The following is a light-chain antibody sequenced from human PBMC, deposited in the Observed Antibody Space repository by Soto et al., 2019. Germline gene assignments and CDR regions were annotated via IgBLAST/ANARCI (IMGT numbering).Light chain of an antibody. CDR2: ANT. V-gene: IGLV1-40*01. CDR3: SSYTSSNTRYV. CDR1: SSNIGAGYD. Sequence: QSALTQPPSVSGAPGQRVTISCTGSSSNIGAGYDVHWYQQLPGTAPKLLIYANTNRPSGVPGRFSGSKSGTSASLTISGLQAEDEADYFCSSYTSSNTRYVFGTGTKVTVL. J-gene: IGLJ1*01.